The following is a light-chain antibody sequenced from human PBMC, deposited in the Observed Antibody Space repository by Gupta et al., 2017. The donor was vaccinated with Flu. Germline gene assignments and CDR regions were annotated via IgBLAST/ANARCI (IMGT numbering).Light chain of an antibody. V-gene: IGLV4-69*01. J-gene: IGLJ3*02. CDR1: SGHSSYA. CDR2: LNSDGSH. CDR3: QTWDTGIHRV. Sequence: QLVLTQSPSASASLGASVKLTCTLSSGHSSYAIAWHQQQPEKGPRYLMKLNSDGSHNKGDGIPDRFSGSSSGAERYLTISSLQSEDEADYYCQTWDTGIHRVFGGGTKLTVL.